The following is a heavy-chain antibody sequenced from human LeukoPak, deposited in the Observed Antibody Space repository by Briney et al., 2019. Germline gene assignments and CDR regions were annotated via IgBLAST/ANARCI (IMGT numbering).Heavy chain of an antibody. J-gene: IGHJ1*01. CDR1: GFTFSDST. CDR3: AITFVRDSSGWNLIEEYFQD. CDR2: LRGKANNYST. Sequence: QSGGSLRLSCAASGFTFSDSTIHWVRQTSGQGLKWLGLLRGKANNYSTAYAAAVIGRFTFSRDDSKNTAFLQMNSLKSEDSAVYYCAITFVRDSSGWNLIEEYFQDWGQGTLVTVSS. V-gene: IGHV3-73*01. D-gene: IGHD6-19*01.